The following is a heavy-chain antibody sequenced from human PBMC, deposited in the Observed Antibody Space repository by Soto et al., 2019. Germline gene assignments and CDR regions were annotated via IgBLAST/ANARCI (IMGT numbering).Heavy chain of an antibody. V-gene: IGHV3-15*01. CDR2: IKSKTDGGTT. J-gene: IGHJ4*02. CDR3: TTLDYYDSSGSFDY. D-gene: IGHD3-22*01. Sequence: GGSLRLSCAASGFTFSNAWMSWVRQAPGKGLEWVGRIKSKTDGGTTDYAAPVKGRFTISRDDSKNTLYLQMNSLKTEDTAVYYCTTLDYYDSSGSFDYWGQGTLFTVSS. CDR1: GFTFSNAW.